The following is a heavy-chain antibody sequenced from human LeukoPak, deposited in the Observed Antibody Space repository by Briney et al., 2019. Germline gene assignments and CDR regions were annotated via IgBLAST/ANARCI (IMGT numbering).Heavy chain of an antibody. J-gene: IGHJ4*02. CDR1: GGSFSGYY. CDR2: INHSGST. CDR3: ARDSHCSGGSCYGGVPDY. Sequence: PSETLSLTCAVYGGSFSGYYWSWIRQPPGKGLEWIGEINHSGSTYYNPSLKSRVTISVDTSKNQFSLKLSSVTAADTAVYYCARDSHCSGGSCYGGVPDYWGQGTLVTVSS. V-gene: IGHV4-34*01. D-gene: IGHD2-15*01.